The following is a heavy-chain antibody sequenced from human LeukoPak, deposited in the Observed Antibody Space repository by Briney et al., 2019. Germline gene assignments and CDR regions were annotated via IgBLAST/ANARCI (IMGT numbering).Heavy chain of an antibody. CDR2: INSDGSST. V-gene: IGHV3-74*01. Sequence: GGSLRLSCAASGFTFSSYWMHWVRQAPGKGLVWVSRINSDGSSTSYADSVKGRFTISRDNAKNTPYLQMNSLRAEDTAVYYCARNLGGYSYGYLYYYYGMDVWGQGTTVTVSS. CDR3: ARNLGGYSYGYLYYYYGMDV. J-gene: IGHJ6*02. D-gene: IGHD5-18*01. CDR1: GFTFSSYW.